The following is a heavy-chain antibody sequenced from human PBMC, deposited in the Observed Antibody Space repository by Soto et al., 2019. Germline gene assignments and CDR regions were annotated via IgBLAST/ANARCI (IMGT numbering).Heavy chain of an antibody. CDR3: ARGGADIVVVPAAIPNWFDP. J-gene: IGHJ5*02. Sequence: SETLSLTCTVSGGSISSGDYYWSWIRQPPGKGLEWIGYIYYSGSTYYNPSLKSRVTISVDTSKNQFSLKLSSVTAADTAVYYCARGGADIVVVPAAIPNWFDPWGQGTLVTVS. CDR1: GGSISSGDYY. V-gene: IGHV4-30-4*01. D-gene: IGHD2-2*02. CDR2: IYYSGST.